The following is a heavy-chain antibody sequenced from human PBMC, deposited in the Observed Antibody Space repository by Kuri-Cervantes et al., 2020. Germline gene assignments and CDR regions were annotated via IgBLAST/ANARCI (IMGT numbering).Heavy chain of an antibody. CDR1: GVTFSSYG. CDR2: ISGSGGST. J-gene: IGHJ6*02. CDR3: ARETVTTYYYYYYGMDV. D-gene: IGHD4-17*01. Sequence: GESLKISCAASGVTFSSYGMHWVRQAPGKGLEWVSAISGSGGSTYYADSVKGRFTISRDNSKNTLYLQMNSLRAEDTAVYYCARETVTTYYYYYYGMDVWGQGTTVTVSS. V-gene: IGHV3-23*01.